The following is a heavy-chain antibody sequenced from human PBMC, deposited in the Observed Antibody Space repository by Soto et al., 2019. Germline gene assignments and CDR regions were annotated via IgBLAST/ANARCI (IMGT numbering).Heavy chain of an antibody. J-gene: IGHJ6*02. D-gene: IGHD4-17*01. CDR3: ARDRPVTKDYYYYYGMDV. V-gene: IGHV4-59*01. Sequence: SETLSLTCTVSGGSISSYYWSWIRQPPGKGLEWIGYIYYSGSTNYNPSLKSRVTISVDTSKNQFSLKLSSVTAADTAVYYCARDRPVTKDYYYYYGMDVWGQGTTGT. CDR2: IYYSGST. CDR1: GGSISSYY.